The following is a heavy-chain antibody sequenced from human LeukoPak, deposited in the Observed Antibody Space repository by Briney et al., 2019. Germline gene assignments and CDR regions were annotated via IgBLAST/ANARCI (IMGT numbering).Heavy chain of an antibody. CDR1: SGSFSGYY. CDR2: IYYSGST. V-gene: IGHV4-34*01. CDR3: ARDRGSSWYEQGTNWFDP. J-gene: IGHJ5*02. Sequence: PSETLSLTCAVYSGSFSGYYWGWIRQPPGKGLEWIGSIYYSGSTYYNPSLKSRVTISVDTSKNQFSLKLSSVTAADTAVYYCARDRGSSWYEQGTNWFDPWGQGTLVTVSS. D-gene: IGHD6-13*01.